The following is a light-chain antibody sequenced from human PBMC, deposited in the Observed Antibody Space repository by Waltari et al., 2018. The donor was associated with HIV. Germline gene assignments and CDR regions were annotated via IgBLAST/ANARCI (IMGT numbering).Light chain of an antibody. V-gene: IGLV6-57*03. CDR1: SGSIATNY. Sequence: NFMLTQPHSVSESPGKTVTISCTRSSGSIATNYVQWYQQRPGRAPTIVIYDDNQRPSGVPNRVSGSIDSSSNSASLTISGLKTEDEADYYCQSDDASNQWVFGGGTKLTVL. J-gene: IGLJ3*02. CDR2: DDN. CDR3: QSDDASNQWV.